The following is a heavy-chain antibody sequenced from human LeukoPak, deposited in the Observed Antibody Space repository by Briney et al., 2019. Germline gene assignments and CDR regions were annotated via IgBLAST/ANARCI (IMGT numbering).Heavy chain of an antibody. CDR3: ATEVVY. J-gene: IGHJ4*02. CDR1: GFNSNDYV. Sequence: GGSLRLSCAASGFNSNDYVMSWVRQAPGKRLEWVSSISGSGRSLYYADSIKGRFNISRDNSKHILYLQMDSLRAEDTAIYYCATEVVYWGPGALVTVSS. V-gene: IGHV3-23*01. CDR2: ISGSGRSL.